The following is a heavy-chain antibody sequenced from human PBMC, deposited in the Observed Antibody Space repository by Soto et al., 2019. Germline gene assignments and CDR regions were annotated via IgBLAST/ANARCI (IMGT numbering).Heavy chain of an antibody. CDR3: ARDEYSSSSAWFDP. V-gene: IGHV4-59*01. D-gene: IGHD6-6*01. Sequence: KTSETLSLTCTVSGGSISSYYWSWIRQPPGKGLEWIGYIYYSGSTNYNPSLKSRVTISVDTSKNQFSLKLSSVTAADTAVYYCARDEYSSSSAWFDPWGQGTLVTVSS. CDR2: IYYSGST. CDR1: GGSISSYY. J-gene: IGHJ5*02.